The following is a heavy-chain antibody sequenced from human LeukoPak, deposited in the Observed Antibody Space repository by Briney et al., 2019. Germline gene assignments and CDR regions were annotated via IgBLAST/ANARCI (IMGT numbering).Heavy chain of an antibody. D-gene: IGHD2-15*01. J-gene: IGHJ5*02. V-gene: IGHV3-74*03. CDR2: INSDGTDT. Sequence: GGSLRLSCAASGFTFSNYFMHWVRQAPGKGLVWVSRINSDGTDTMYADSVKGLFTISRDNAKNTLYLQMNSLRDEDTAVYYCARRVDATRWFDPWGQGTLVTVSS. CDR3: ARRVDATRWFDP. CDR1: GFTFSNYF.